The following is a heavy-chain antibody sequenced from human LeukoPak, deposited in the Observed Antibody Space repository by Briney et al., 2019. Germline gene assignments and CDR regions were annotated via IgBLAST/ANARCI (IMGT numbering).Heavy chain of an antibody. J-gene: IGHJ4*02. V-gene: IGHV3-48*03. CDR2: ISSGGSAI. D-gene: IGHD6-6*01. CDR1: GFTFSSYE. CDR3: ARNDYSSSSYFY. Sequence: PGGSLRLSCGASGFTFSSYEMNWVRQAPGKGLEWISYISSGGSAIYYADSVKGRFAISRDNAKNSLYLQMNSLRAEDTAVYYCARNDYSSSSYFYWSQGTLVTVSS.